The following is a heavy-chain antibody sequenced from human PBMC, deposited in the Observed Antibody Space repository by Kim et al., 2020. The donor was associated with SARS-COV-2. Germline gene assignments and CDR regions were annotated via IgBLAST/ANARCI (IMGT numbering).Heavy chain of an antibody. CDR2: EG. Sequence: EGYYVDSVQGRFTISRDNAKRSLHLQMNSLRAEDTALYYCARVGYRYVDFWGQGTLVTVSS. J-gene: IGHJ4*02. D-gene: IGHD3-16*02. V-gene: IGHV3-7*01. CDR3: ARVGYRYVDF.